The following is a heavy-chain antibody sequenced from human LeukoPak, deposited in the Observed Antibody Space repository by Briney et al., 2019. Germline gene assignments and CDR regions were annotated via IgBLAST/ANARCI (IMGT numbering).Heavy chain of an antibody. CDR3: ASRGEMANREIYFDY. J-gene: IGHJ4*02. Sequence: SVKVSCKASGGTFSSYAIGWVRQAPGQGLEWMGRIIPIFGIANYAQKFQGRVTITADKSTSTAYMELSSLRSEDTAVYYCASRGEMANREIYFDYWGQGTLVTVSS. V-gene: IGHV1-69*04. D-gene: IGHD5-24*01. CDR2: IIPIFGIA. CDR1: GGTFSSYA.